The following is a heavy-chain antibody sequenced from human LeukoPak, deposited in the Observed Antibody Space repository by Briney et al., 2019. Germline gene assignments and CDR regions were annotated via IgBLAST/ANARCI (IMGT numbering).Heavy chain of an antibody. D-gene: IGHD2-15*01. CDR1: GGSISSYY. J-gene: IGHJ4*02. CDR3: ASNTYCSGGSCNRI. CDR2: IYTGGST. Sequence: SETLSLTCTVSGGSISSYYWSWLRQPAGKGMEWIGRIYTGGSTNYNPSLKRRVPMSVDTSKNQFSLKLSSVTAADTAVYYCASNTYCSGGSCNRIWGQGTLVTVSS. V-gene: IGHV4-4*07.